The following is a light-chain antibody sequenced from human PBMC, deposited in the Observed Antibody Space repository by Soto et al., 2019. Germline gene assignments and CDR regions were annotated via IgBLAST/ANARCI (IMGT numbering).Light chain of an antibody. CDR2: GAS. V-gene: IGKV3-15*01. CDR1: QSVSSN. CDR3: QQYNNWPRT. J-gene: IGKJ1*01. Sequence: EIVMTQSPATLPVTPGERATLSCRPSQSVSSNLAWYQQKPAQAPRLLIYGASTRTTGIPSRFSDSGSGTEFTLTISSLQSEDFGVYYCQQYNNWPRTFGQGTKVDIK.